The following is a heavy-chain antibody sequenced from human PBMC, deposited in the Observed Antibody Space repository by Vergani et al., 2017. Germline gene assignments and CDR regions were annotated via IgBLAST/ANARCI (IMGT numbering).Heavy chain of an antibody. CDR3: ARVYFSSTSCYIGIDWYFDL. J-gene: IGHJ2*01. CDR1: GGTFSSYA. V-gene: IGHV1-69*01. CDR2: IIPIFGTA. Sequence: QVQLVQSGAEVKKPGSSVKVSCKASGGTFSSYAISWVRQAPGQGLEWMVGIIPIFGTANYAQKFQGRVTITADESTSTAYMELSSLRSEDTAVYYCARVYFSSTSCYIGIDWYFDLWGRGTLVTVSS. D-gene: IGHD2-2*02.